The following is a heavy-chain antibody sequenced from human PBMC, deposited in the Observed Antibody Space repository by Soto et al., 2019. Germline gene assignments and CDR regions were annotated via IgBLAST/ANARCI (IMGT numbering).Heavy chain of an antibody. CDR1: GFTFNGAW. J-gene: IGHJ4*02. Sequence: EVQRVESGGGLVEPGGSLRLSCAASGFTFNGAWMNWVRQGPGKGLEWFGRVKSKFDGWTIDYAAPVKGRFTISRDDSRNTVDLQMNSLSTEDTAMYYCSADLPDWGAYAFDYWGQGALVTVSS. V-gene: IGHV3-15*07. CDR3: SADLPDWGAYAFDY. D-gene: IGHD3-16*01. CDR2: VKSKFDGWTI.